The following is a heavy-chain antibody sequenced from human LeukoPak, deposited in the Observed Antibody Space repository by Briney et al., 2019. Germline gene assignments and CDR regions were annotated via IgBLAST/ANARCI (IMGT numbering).Heavy chain of an antibody. CDR3: ARTDSGSPIDY. D-gene: IGHD1-26*01. V-gene: IGHV4-59*01. J-gene: IGHJ4*02. CDR1: GGSISSYY. Sequence: SETLSLTCTVSGGSISSYYWTWIRQPPGKRLEWIGYIYYSGSTNYNPSPKSRVTISVNSTKNQFSLKLSSVTAADTAVHYCARTDSGSPIDYWGQGTLVTVSS. CDR2: IYYSGST.